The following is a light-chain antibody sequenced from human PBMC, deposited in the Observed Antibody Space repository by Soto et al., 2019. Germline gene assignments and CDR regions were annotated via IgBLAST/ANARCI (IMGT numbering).Light chain of an antibody. CDR2: LEGSGSY. CDR3: ETWDSNTYVV. J-gene: IGLJ2*01. CDR1: SGHSSYI. Sequence: QSVLTQSSSASASLGSSVKLTCTLSSGHSSYIIAWHQQQPGKAPRYLMKLEGSGSYNKGSGVPDRFSGSSSGADRYLTISNLQSEDESDYYCETWDSNTYVVFGGGTKGTVL. V-gene: IGLV4-60*03.